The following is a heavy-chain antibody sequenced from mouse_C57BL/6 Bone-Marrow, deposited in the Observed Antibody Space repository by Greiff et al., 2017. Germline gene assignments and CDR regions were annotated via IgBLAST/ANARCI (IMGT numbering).Heavy chain of an antibody. D-gene: IGHD2-1*01. V-gene: IGHV14-3*01. J-gene: IGHJ3*01. CDR2: IDPANGNT. Sequence: EVKLQQSVAELVRPGASVKLSCTASGFNIKNSSMHWVKQRPEQGLEWIGRIDPANGNTKYAPKFQGKATLTADKSSNTAYLQLSSLTSEDTAIYYCALYGNYDAWFAYWGQGTLLTVSA. CDR3: ALYGNYDAWFAY. CDR1: GFNIKNSS.